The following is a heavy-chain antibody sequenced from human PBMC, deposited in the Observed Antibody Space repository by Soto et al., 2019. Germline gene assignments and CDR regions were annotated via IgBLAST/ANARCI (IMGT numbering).Heavy chain of an antibody. Sequence: ASVKVSCKASGFTFTSSAMQWVRQAPGQGLEWMGWISAYNGNTNYAQKLQGRVTMTTDTSTSTANMELRSLRSDDTAVYYCARSRIAAAGVSEYYYYGMDVWGQGTTVTVSS. CDR1: GFTFTSSA. D-gene: IGHD6-13*01. CDR2: ISAYNGNT. CDR3: ARSRIAAAGVSEYYYYGMDV. J-gene: IGHJ6*02. V-gene: IGHV1-18*01.